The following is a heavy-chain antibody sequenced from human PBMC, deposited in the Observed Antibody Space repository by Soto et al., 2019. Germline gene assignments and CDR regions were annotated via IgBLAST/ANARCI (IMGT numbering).Heavy chain of an antibody. CDR1: GGSFSGLY. V-gene: IGHV4-34*01. J-gene: IGHJ2*01. Sequence: QVQLQQWGAGPLRPLETLSLTRGVSGGSFSGLYSAWTRQSPGKGLDWTGEINDRGSFNYNPSLKSRVSISVDTSKKHYSLNLRSVTAAATAVYYCARESHDILTGPPWVWYFDLWGRGTLVTVSS. D-gene: IGHD3-9*01. CDR3: ARESHDILTGPPWVWYFDL. CDR2: INDRGSF.